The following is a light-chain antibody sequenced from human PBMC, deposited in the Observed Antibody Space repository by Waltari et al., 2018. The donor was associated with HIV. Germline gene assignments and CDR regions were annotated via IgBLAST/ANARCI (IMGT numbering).Light chain of an antibody. J-gene: IGKJ4*01. V-gene: IGKV2-30*01. CDR3: MQGTQWPLT. Sequence: VLSQCTVSLPVALGPPPSFSSRPSHYLTSSDGHTYLNWFHQRPGQPRSRLIFETSKRGPGVPDRFSASGSGSEFTLKISRLEAEDVGLYYCMQGTQWPLTFGGGTRVEI. CDR2: ETS. CDR1: HYLTSSDGHTY.